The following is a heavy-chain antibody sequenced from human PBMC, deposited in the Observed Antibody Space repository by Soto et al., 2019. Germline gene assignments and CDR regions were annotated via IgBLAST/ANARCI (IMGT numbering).Heavy chain of an antibody. V-gene: IGHV3-23*01. CDR1: GFTFSSYA. CDR2: IGNSGGNT. J-gene: IGHJ4*02. Sequence: EVQLLESGGGLVQPGGSLRLSCAASGFTFSSYALSWVRQAPGKGLEWVSIIGNSGGNTFYADSVKGRCTISRDNSKNTLYLQMNNLRAEDTAVYYCAKHFDSGCPDYWGQGTLVTVSS. D-gene: IGHD6-19*01. CDR3: AKHFDSGCPDY.